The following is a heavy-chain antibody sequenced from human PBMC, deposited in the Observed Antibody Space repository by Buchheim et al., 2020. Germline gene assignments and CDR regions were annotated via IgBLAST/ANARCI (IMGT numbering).Heavy chain of an antibody. CDR1: GFSFSNYG. CDR3: AKSIASMGYYLDY. Sequence: QVQLVESGGGVVQPGRSLRLSCAASGFSFSNYGMHWVRQAPDKGLEWVAIISNDGSNELYADSVKGRFTISRDNSKKKLYLQRNSLRAEDTAVYYCAKSIASMGYYLDYWGRGT. J-gene: IGHJ4*02. V-gene: IGHV3-30*18. CDR2: ISNDGSNE. D-gene: IGHD2-15*01.